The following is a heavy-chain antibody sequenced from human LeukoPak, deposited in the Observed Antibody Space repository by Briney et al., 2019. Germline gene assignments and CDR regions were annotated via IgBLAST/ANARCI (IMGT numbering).Heavy chain of an antibody. CDR1: GGSISSYY. CDR3: ARDRSDTAMVNYGMDV. CDR2: IYYSWST. V-gene: IGHV4-59*01. D-gene: IGHD5-18*01. Sequence: PSETLSLTCTVSGGSISSYYWSWIRQPPGKGLEWIGYIYYSWSTNYNPSLKSRGTISVDTSKNQFSLKLSSVTAADTAVYYCARDRSDTAMVNYGMDVWGQGTTVTVSS. J-gene: IGHJ6*02.